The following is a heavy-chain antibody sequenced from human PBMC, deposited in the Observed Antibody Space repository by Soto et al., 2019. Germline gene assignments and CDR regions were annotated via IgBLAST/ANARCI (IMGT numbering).Heavy chain of an antibody. V-gene: IGHV3-30*03. J-gene: IGHJ3*02. D-gene: IGHD2-21*01. Sequence: QVQLVESGGGVVQPGRSLRVSCVASGFTFSNFAMYWVRRAPGNGLEWVALISYDGDNQYYADSLKGRFTISRDNSKNTLYLQMNSPRVEDTAVYYCALRIPVSGPYGAFDIWGQGTMVTVSS. CDR3: ALRIPVSGPYGAFDI. CDR2: ISYDGDNQ. CDR1: GFTFSNFA.